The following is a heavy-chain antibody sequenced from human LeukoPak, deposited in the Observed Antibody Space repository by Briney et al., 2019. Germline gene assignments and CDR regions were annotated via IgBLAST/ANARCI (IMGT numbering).Heavy chain of an antibody. CDR2: IDFSDDGAS. Sequence: GGSLRLSCAASRFTFSSYVMSWVRQAPGKGLEYVSSIDFSDDGASYYADSVKGRFTISRDNSKNTLFLQMNSLRVEDTAFYYCARVDSGNYDYWGQGTLLTVSS. J-gene: IGHJ4*02. CDR1: RFTFSSYV. V-gene: IGHV3-23*01. CDR3: ARVDSGNYDY. D-gene: IGHD1-26*01.